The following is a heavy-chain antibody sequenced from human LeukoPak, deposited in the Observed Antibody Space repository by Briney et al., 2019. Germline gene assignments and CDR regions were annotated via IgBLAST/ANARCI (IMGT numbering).Heavy chain of an antibody. D-gene: IGHD3-3*01. Sequence: KTSETLSLTCTVSGGSTTFYYWSWIRQSPGKGLEWLGHVFYTGSTKYNPSLESRVTISIDTSKNHFSLSLRSVTAADAAVYYCASYDFWSGEGVYFDYWGQGTLVTVSS. J-gene: IGHJ4*02. CDR1: GGSTTFYY. CDR3: ASYDFWSGEGVYFDY. V-gene: IGHV4-59*08. CDR2: VFYTGST.